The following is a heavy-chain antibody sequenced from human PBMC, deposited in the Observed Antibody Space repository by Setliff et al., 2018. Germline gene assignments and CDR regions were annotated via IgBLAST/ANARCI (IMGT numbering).Heavy chain of an antibody. CDR2: IYIGGSA. V-gene: IGHV4-4*07. D-gene: IGHD6-19*01. J-gene: IGHJ6*03. CDR3: AREQWLDPPGYYYMDV. CDR1: GGSISSYY. Sequence: PSETLSLTCTVSGGSISSYYWSWIRQPAGKGLEWIGHIYIGGSANYNPSLKSRVPMSIDTSKNQFSLKLNSVTAADMAVYYCAREQWLDPPGYYYMDVWAKGTTVTVSS.